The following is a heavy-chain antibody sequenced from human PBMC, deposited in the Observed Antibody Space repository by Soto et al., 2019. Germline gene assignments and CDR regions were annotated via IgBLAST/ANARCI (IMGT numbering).Heavy chain of an antibody. J-gene: IGHJ4*02. CDR1: GYTFTSYD. CDR3: ARERSSGWYVDY. D-gene: IGHD6-19*01. Sequence: QVQLVQSGAEVKKPGASVKVSCKASGYTFTSYDINWVRQATGQGLEWMGWMNPNSGNTGYVQKFQGRVTMTRNTSLSTAYMELSSLRSEDTAVYYWARERSSGWYVDYWGQGTLVPVSS. CDR2: MNPNSGNT. V-gene: IGHV1-8*01.